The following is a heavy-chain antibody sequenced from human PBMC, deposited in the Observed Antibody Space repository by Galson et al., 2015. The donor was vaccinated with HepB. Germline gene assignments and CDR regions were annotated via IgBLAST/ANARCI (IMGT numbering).Heavy chain of an antibody. CDR2: MNPNSGNT. CDR1: GYTFTSYD. Sequence: SVKVSCKASGYTFTSYDINWVRQATGQGLEWMGWMNPNSGNTGYAQKFQGRVTMTRNTSISTAYMELSSLRSEDTAVYYCARLVVAWGSGSYFSPYYYSGMDVWGQGTTVTVSS. J-gene: IGHJ6*02. D-gene: IGHD3-10*01. CDR3: ARLVVAWGSGSYFSPYYYSGMDV. V-gene: IGHV1-8*01.